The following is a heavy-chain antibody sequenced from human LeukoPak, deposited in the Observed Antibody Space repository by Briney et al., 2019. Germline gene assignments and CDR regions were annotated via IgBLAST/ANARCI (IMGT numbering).Heavy chain of an antibody. V-gene: IGHV1-8*03. CDR1: GYTFTRYY. CDR3: ARGSVGSITIFGVPTSDDY. J-gene: IGHJ4*02. Sequence: ASVNVPCKASGYTFTRYYMNWVRQATGQAREGMGWINPNRGNTGYVQKFQRRVTITRNASLSKAHMELNSQRSDRTAVYYCARGSVGSITIFGVPTSDDYWGQGTLVTVSS. D-gene: IGHD3-3*01. CDR2: INPNRGNT.